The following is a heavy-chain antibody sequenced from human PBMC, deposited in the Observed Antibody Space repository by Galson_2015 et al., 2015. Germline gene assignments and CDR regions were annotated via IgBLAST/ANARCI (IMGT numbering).Heavy chain of an antibody. D-gene: IGHD2-15*01. J-gene: IGHJ4*02. CDR1: GFTFSSYW. V-gene: IGHV3-7*03. CDR2: IKQDGSEK. Sequence: SLRLSCAASGFTFSSYWMSWVRQAPGKGLEWVANIKQDGSEKYYVDSVKGRFTISRDNAKNSLYLQMNSLRAEDTAVYYCARGRVGYCSGGSCSHFDYWGQGTLVTVSS. CDR3: ARGRVGYCSGGSCSHFDY.